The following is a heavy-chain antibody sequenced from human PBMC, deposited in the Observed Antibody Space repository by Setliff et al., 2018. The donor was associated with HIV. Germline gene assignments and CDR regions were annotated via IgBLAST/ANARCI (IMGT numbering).Heavy chain of an antibody. Sequence: PGESLKISCAASGFTFTRDAMTWVRQAPGKGLEWVSSIGGGGSPTYYADSVKGRFTMSRDNYKNTVSLQMNSLRVEDTALYYCAKNLFSSRWSPLDSWGQGTLVTVS. J-gene: IGHJ4*02. CDR2: IGGGGSPT. CDR3: AKNLFSSRWSPLDS. V-gene: IGHV3-23*01. CDR1: GFTFTRDA. D-gene: IGHD6-13*01.